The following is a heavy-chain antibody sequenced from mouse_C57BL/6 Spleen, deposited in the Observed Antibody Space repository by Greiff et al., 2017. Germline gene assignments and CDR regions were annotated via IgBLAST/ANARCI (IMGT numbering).Heavy chain of an antibody. D-gene: IGHD1-1*01. CDR2: IYPRSGNT. CDR3: ARESGSSPWFAY. J-gene: IGHJ3*01. V-gene: IGHV1-81*01. Sequence: QVQLQQSGAELARPGASVKLSCKASGYTFTSYGISWVKQRTGQGLEWIGEIYPRSGNTYYNEKFKGKATLTADKSSSTAYMELRSLTSEDSAVYFCARESGSSPWFAYLGQGTLVTVSA. CDR1: GYTFTSYG.